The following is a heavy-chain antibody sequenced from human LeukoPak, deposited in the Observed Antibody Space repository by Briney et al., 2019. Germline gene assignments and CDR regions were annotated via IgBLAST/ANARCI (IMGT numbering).Heavy chain of an antibody. D-gene: IGHD4-23*01. CDR1: GFTFSSYS. CDR2: ISSSSTI. Sequence: GGSLRLSCAASGFTFSSYSMNWVRQAPGKGLEWVSYISSSSTIYYADSVKGRFTISRDNAKNSLYLQMNSLRAEDTAVYYCADGNSGIVWGQGTLVTVSS. CDR3: ADGNSGIV. J-gene: IGHJ4*02. V-gene: IGHV3-48*04.